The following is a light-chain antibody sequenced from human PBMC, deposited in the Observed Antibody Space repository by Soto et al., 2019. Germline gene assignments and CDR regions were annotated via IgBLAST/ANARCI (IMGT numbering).Light chain of an antibody. CDR3: SSCAGSNNFVV. V-gene: IGLV2-8*01. CDR2: EVS. J-gene: IGLJ2*01. CDR1: SSDVGGYNY. Sequence: QSALTQPPSASGSPGQSVTISCTGTSSDVGGYNYVSWYQQHPGKGPKLMIYEVSKRPAGVPNRFSGSKPGNTASLTVSGLQAEDEADYYCSSCAGSNNFVVFGGGIKLPVL.